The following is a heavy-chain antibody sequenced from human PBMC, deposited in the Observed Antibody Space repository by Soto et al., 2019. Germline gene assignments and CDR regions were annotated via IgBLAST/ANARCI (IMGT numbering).Heavy chain of an antibody. J-gene: IGHJ4*02. Sequence: QVQLVESGGGVVQPGRSLRLSCAASGFTFSSYAMHWVRQAPGKGLEWVAVISYGGSNKYYADSVKGRFTISRDNTKNTLYLQMNSLRAEDTAVYYCAREGLVPAATPWFDYWGQGTLVTVSS. V-gene: IGHV3-30-3*01. D-gene: IGHD2-2*02. CDR2: ISYGGSNK. CDR3: AREGLVPAATPWFDY. CDR1: GFTFSSYA.